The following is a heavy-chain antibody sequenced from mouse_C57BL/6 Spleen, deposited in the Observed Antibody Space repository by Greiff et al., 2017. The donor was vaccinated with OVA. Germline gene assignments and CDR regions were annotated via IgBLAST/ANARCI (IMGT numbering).Heavy chain of an antibody. CDR3: ARDPYGSHWYFDV. V-gene: IGHV5-4*01. J-gene: IGHJ1*03. CDR2: ISDGGSYT. D-gene: IGHD1-1*01. Sequence: EVQRVESGGGLVKPGGSLKLSCAASGFTFSSYAMSWVRQTPEKRLEWVATISDGGSYTYYPDNVKGRFTISRDNAKNNLYLQMSHLKSEDTAMYYCARDPYGSHWYFDVWGTGTTVTVSS. CDR1: GFTFSSYA.